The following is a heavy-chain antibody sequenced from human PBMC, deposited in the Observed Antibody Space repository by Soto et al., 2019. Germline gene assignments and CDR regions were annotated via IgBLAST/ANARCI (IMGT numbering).Heavy chain of an antibody. J-gene: IGHJ5*02. V-gene: IGHV4-31*03. CDR2: IYYIGTT. CDR3: AKNETTRPWFNP. Sequence: QVQLQESGPGLVKPSQTLSLICTVSGGSITNGFYYWSRIRQHPGKGLAWIGNIYYIGTTSYNPSLKSRVTISIDRSRNQFSLTLESVTAAETAVYFCAKNETTRPWFNPWGQGNLVTVSS. D-gene: IGHD1-1*01. CDR1: GGSITNGFYY.